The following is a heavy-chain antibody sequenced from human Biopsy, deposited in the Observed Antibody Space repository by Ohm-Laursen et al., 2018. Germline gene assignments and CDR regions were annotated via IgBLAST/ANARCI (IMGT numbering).Heavy chain of an antibody. J-gene: IGHJ4*02. CDR3: VRSLRNYDFLDS. CDR1: GFNFDDYA. V-gene: IGHV3-9*01. CDR2: LTWNSGTI. D-gene: IGHD3-16*01. Sequence: SLRLSCAASGFNFDDYAMHWIRQGPGKGLEWVAGLTWNSGTIAYAGSVRGRFTISRDNAKNSLYLQMNNLTSEDTALYYCVRSLRNYDFLDSWGQSTLVSVSS.